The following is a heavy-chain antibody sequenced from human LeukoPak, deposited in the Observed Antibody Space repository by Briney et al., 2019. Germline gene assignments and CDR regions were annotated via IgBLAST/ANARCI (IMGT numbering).Heavy chain of an antibody. CDR3: ATVFKGSSLQDY. J-gene: IGHJ4*02. CDR1: GCTFTSYG. V-gene: IGHV1-18*01. D-gene: IGHD1-26*01. Sequence: ASVKVSCKASGCTFTSYGISWVRQAPGQGLEWMGWISAYNGNTNYAQKLQGRVTMTTDTSTSTAYMELRSLRSDDTAVYYCATVFKGSSLQDYWGQGTLVTVSS. CDR2: ISAYNGNT.